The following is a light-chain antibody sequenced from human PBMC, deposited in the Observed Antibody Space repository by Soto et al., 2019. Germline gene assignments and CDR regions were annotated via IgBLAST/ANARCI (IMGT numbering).Light chain of an antibody. Sequence: VLTQSPATLSLSPGERATLSCRASQAVSTYVAWYQHKPGQAPRLLIYDASNRATGVPFRFSGSGSGTDFTLTVSSLEPEDFAVYYCQQYGGSPLTFGGGTKVDIK. CDR1: QAVSTY. J-gene: IGKJ4*01. CDR3: QQYGGSPLT. V-gene: IGKV3-11*01. CDR2: DAS.